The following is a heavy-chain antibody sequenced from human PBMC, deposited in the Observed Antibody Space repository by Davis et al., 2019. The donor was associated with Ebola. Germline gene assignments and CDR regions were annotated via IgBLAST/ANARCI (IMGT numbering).Heavy chain of an antibody. D-gene: IGHD3-10*01. CDR3: AKVRLTVPDY. Sequence: GESLKISCAASGFTFSSYAMSWVRQAPGKGLEWVSAISGSGGSTYYADSVKGRFTISRDNSKNTLYLQMNSLRAEDTAVYYCAKVRLTVPDYWGQGTLVTVSS. CDR2: ISGSGGST. V-gene: IGHV3-23*01. CDR1: GFTFSSYA. J-gene: IGHJ4*02.